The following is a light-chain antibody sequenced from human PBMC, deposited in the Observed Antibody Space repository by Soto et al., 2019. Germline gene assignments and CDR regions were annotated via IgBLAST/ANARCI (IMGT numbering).Light chain of an antibody. CDR2: DAS. CDR1: QSISSY. V-gene: IGKV1-39*01. CDR3: HQKYRLPRT. Sequence: DIQMTQSPSSLSASVGDRVTITCRASQSISSYLNWYQQKPGKAPKLLIYDASRLQSGVPSRFSGSGGGTDFTLTISSLQPEDFATYFCHQKYRLPRTFGQGTKVDIK. J-gene: IGKJ1*01.